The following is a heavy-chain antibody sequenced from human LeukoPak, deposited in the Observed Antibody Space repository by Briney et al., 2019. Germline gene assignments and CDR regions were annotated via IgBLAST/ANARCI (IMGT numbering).Heavy chain of an antibody. CDR3: ARVRTVSDYDFWSGYYNAYYYMDV. Sequence: PSETLSLTCTVPGGSISSHYWSWIRQHPGKGLEWIGYIYDSGSTNYNPSLKSRVTTSVDTSKNQSSLKLSSVTAADTAVYYCARVRTVSDYDFWSGYYNAYYYMDVWGKGTTVTVSS. CDR1: GGSISSHY. CDR2: IYDSGST. D-gene: IGHD3-3*01. V-gene: IGHV4-59*11. J-gene: IGHJ6*03.